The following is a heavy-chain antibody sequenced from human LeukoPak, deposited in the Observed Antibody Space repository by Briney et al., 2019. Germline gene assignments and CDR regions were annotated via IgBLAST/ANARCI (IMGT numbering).Heavy chain of an antibody. D-gene: IGHD3-22*01. Sequence: ASVKVSCKASGYTFTSYGISWVRQAPGQGLEWMGWISAYNGNTNYPQKLQGRVTMTTDTSTSTAYMELRSLRSDDTAVYYCARDDYYDSSGYSQFDYWGQGTLVTVSS. V-gene: IGHV1-18*01. CDR1: GYTFTSYG. CDR3: ARDDYYDSSGYSQFDY. J-gene: IGHJ4*02. CDR2: ISAYNGNT.